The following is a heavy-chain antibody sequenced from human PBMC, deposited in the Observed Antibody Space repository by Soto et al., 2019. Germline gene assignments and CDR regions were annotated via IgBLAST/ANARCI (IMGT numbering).Heavy chain of an antibody. CDR2: TSSSSSYI. Sequence: SLRLSCAASGLTFSSYSMNWVRQAPGKGLEWVSSTSSSSSYIYYADSVKGRFTISRDNAKNSLYLQMNSLRAEDTAVYYCARDGIAVAVGWRPLYNWFDPWGQGTLVTVSS. CDR1: GLTFSSYS. CDR3: ARDGIAVAVGWRPLYNWFDP. V-gene: IGHV3-21*01. D-gene: IGHD6-19*01. J-gene: IGHJ5*02.